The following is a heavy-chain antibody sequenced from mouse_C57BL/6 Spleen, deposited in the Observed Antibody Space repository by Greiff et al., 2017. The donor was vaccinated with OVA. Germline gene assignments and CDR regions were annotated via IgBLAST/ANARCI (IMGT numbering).Heavy chain of an antibody. CDR1: GYSITSGYY. CDR3: AINYYGIGYFDV. J-gene: IGHJ1*03. D-gene: IGHD1-2*01. CDR2: ISYDGSN. Sequence: DVHLVESGPGLVKPSQSLSLTCSVPGYSITSGYYWNWIRQFPGNKLEWMGYISYDGSNNYNPSLKNRIAITRDTSKNQFFLKLNSVTTEDTATYYCAINYYGIGYFDVWGTGTTVTVSS. V-gene: IGHV3-6*01.